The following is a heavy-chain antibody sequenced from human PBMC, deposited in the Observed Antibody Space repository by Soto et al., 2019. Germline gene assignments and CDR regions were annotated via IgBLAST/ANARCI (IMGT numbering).Heavy chain of an antibody. D-gene: IGHD3-16*01. CDR3: AKETEGLGNAFEI. J-gene: IGHJ3*02. Sequence: QVQVVESGGGVVQPGRSLKLSCVASGFSFSSFGMHWVRQAPGQGLEWVAVISYNGGSIQYADSVKGRFIISRDNSKNTRYLQMNSRRAEDTAVYHCAKETEGLGNAFEIWGQGTLVIVSS. CDR2: ISYNGGSI. V-gene: IGHV3-30*18. CDR1: GFSFSSFG.